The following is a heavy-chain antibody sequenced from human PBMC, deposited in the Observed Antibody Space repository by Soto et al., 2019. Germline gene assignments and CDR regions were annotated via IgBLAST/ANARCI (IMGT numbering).Heavy chain of an antibody. V-gene: IGHV5-10-1*01. D-gene: IGHD3-10*01. CDR2: IDPSDSYT. Sequence: GESLQISCKGSGYSFTSYWISWVRQMPGKGLEWMGRIDPSDSYTNYSPSFQGHVTISADKSISTAYLQWSSLKASDTAMYYCARHSMGHYYYYGMDVWGQGTTVTVSS. CDR1: GYSFTSYW. CDR3: ARHSMGHYYYYGMDV. J-gene: IGHJ6*02.